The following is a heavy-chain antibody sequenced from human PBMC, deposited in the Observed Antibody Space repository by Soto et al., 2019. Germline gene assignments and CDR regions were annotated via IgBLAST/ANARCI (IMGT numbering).Heavy chain of an antibody. CDR3: AIQRAYDWNGRDAFDI. J-gene: IGHJ3*02. V-gene: IGHV4-59*08. D-gene: IGHD1-20*01. CDR2: VYESGST. CDR1: GGSISGYY. Sequence: QVLVQESGPGLVKPSETLSLTCIVSGGSISGYYWSWIRQPPGKGLEWIGHVYESGSTNYNPSLNSRITILVDTSKNHFSLKMTSVTAADTAVYYCAIQRAYDWNGRDAFDIWGQGTMVTVSS.